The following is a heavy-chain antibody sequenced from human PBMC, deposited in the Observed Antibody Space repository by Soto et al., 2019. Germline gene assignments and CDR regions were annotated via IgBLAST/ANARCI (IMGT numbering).Heavy chain of an antibody. CDR2: IIPIFNST. J-gene: IGHJ4*02. V-gene: IGHV1-69*06. D-gene: IGHD2-2*02. CDR3: AREGRGKKAGYTGLGSLGY. CDR1: GSRFSNYV. Sequence: QVQLVQSGAEVKTPGSSLKVSCKVSGSRFSNYVISWVRQAPGHGLEWLGRIIPIFNSTKYAQNFQGRVTSTADKSTSTASLELSSLRSDDTAVYYYAREGRGKKAGYTGLGSLGYWGQGTLVTVSS.